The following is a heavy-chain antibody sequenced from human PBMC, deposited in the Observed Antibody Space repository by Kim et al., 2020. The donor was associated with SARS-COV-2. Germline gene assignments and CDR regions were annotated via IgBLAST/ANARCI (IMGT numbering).Heavy chain of an antibody. Sequence: ASVKVSCKASGYTFTSYGISWVRQAPGQGLEWMGWISAYNGNTNYAQKLQGRVTMTTDTSTSTAYMELRSLRSDDTAVYYCARDSGSGWSHYYYGMDVWGQGTTVTVSS. D-gene: IGHD6-19*01. V-gene: IGHV1-18*01. CDR3: ARDSGSGWSHYYYGMDV. CDR1: GYTFTSYG. CDR2: ISAYNGNT. J-gene: IGHJ6*02.